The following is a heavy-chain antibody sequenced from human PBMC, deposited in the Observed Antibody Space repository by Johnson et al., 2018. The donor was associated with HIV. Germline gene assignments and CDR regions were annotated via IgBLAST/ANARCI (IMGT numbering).Heavy chain of an antibody. D-gene: IGHD6-13*01. V-gene: IGHV3-20*04. CDR1: GFTFDDYG. J-gene: IGHJ3*02. Sequence: VQLVESGGGVVRPGGSLRLSCAASGFTFDDYGMSWVRQAPGKGLEWVSGINWNGGSTGYADSVKGRFTISRDNSKNTLYLQMNSLRVEDTAVYYFARDSTLGIAAAGVDSFDIWCQGTMIMVSS. CDR2: INWNGGST. CDR3: ARDSTLGIAAAGVDSFDI.